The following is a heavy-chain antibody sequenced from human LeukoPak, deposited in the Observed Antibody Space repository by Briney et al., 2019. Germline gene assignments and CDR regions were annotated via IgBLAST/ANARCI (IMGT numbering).Heavy chain of an antibody. J-gene: IGHJ1*01. CDR3: AKDGYSSGLEYFQH. Sequence: GGSLRLSCAASGFTFSSYAMSWARQAPGKGLEWVSAISGSGGSTYYADSVKGRFTISRDNSKNTLYLQMNSLRAEDTAVYYCAKDGYSSGLEYFQHWGQGTLVTVSS. V-gene: IGHV3-23*01. CDR2: ISGSGGST. D-gene: IGHD6-19*01. CDR1: GFTFSSYA.